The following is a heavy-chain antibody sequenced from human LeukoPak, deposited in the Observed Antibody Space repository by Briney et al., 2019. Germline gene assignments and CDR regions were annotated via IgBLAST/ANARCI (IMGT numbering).Heavy chain of an antibody. J-gene: IGHJ4*02. CDR3: AAGQGGVYSGYDTNFDY. CDR1: GGTFSSYA. CDR2: IIPIFGTA. D-gene: IGHD5-12*01. V-gene: IGHV1-69*13. Sequence: ASVKVSCKASGGTFSSYAISWVRQAPGRGLEWMGGIIPIFGTANYAQKFQGRVTITADESTSTAYMELSSLRSEDTAVYYCAAGQGGVYSGYDTNFDYWAREPWSPSPQ.